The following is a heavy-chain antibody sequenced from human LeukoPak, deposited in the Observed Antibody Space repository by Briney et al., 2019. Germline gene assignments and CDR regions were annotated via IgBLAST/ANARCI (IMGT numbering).Heavy chain of an antibody. CDR2: ISGSGGST. V-gene: IGHV3-23*01. CDR1: GFTFSIYG. CDR3: ARHRTASDN. D-gene: IGHD3-16*02. J-gene: IGHJ4*02. Sequence: GGSLRLSCAASGFTFSIYGMSWVRQAPGKGLEWVSVISGSGGSTYYADSVKVRFTISRDNAKNSLYLQMTSLSAEDTAVYYCARHRTASDNWGQGTLVTVSS.